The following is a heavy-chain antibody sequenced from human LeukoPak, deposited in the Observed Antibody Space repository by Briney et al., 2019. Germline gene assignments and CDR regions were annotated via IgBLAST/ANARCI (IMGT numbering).Heavy chain of an antibody. Sequence: GRSLRLSCAASGFTFRTYGMHWVRQAPGQGLEWVALIWFDGGNKYYADSVKGRFTISRDNAKNTLYLQISSLRAEDTALYYCARDHRYYYDSSGYPDYWGQGTLVTVSS. V-gene: IGHV3-33*01. CDR3: ARDHRYYYDSSGYPDY. J-gene: IGHJ4*02. D-gene: IGHD3-22*01. CDR2: IWFDGGNK. CDR1: GFTFRTYG.